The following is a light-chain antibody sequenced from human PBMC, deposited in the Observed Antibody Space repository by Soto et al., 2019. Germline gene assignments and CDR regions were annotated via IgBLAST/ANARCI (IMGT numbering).Light chain of an antibody. J-gene: IGKJ5*01. CDR2: GAS. V-gene: IGKV3-20*01. CDR3: QQYGSSPPSST. Sequence: EVVLSQSPGTLSLCSGERATLSCRTSQRVSSGYLAWYQQKPGQAPRLLIYGASSRATGIPGRFSGRGSGTDFTLTISRLEPEDFTVYYCQQYGSSPPSSTFGQGTRLEI. CDR1: QRVSSGY.